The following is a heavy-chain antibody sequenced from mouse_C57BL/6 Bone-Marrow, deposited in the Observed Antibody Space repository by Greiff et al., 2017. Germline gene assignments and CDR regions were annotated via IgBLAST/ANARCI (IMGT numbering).Heavy chain of an antibody. CDR1: GYTFTTYP. CDR2: FHPYNADT. CDR3: ARSSTFVYYFDY. D-gene: IGHD5-1*01. V-gene: IGHV1-47*01. Sequence: VKVVESGAELVKPGASVKMSCKASGYTFTTYPIEWMKQNHGTSLEWIGHFHPYNADTNYNEKFKGKATLTVEQSSNTVYFELSRLTSDDSVVYYCARSSTFVYYFDYWGQGTMLTVSA. J-gene: IGHJ2*01.